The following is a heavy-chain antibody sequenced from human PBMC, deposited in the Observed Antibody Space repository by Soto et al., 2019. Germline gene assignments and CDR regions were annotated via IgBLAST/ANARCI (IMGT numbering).Heavy chain of an antibody. D-gene: IGHD6-19*01. J-gene: IGHJ4*02. V-gene: IGHV4-4*07. CDR1: GGAISSYY. CDR3: ANRRRTPRAVARSFDY. Sequence: SETLSLTCSVPGGAISSYYWSWVRQPAGKGLEWIGRVFSSGSTNYNASLKSRVTMSIDTSKNEVSLTLRSVTAADTAVYYCANRRRTPRAVARSFDYWGQGTLVTVSS. CDR2: VFSSGST.